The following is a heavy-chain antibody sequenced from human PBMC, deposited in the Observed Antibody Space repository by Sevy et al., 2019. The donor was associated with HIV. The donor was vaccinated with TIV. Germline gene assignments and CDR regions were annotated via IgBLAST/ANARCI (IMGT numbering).Heavy chain of an antibody. Sequence: GGSLRLSCAASGFTFSSYWMHWIRQAPGKGLVWVSCINSDGSSTSYADSVKGRFTISRDNAKNTLYLQMNSLRAEDTAVYYCARDPVADHFDYWGQRTLVTVSS. J-gene: IGHJ4*02. D-gene: IGHD6-19*01. CDR1: GFTFSSYW. CDR2: INSDGSST. CDR3: ARDPVADHFDY. V-gene: IGHV3-74*01.